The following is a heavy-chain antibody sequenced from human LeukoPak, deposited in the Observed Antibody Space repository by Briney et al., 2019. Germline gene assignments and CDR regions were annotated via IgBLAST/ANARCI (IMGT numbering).Heavy chain of an antibody. D-gene: IGHD6-19*01. CDR2: ICTSGST. J-gene: IGHJ4*02. CDR1: GGSISSYY. CDR3: ARGWKGNRYSSGWYHY. V-gene: IGHV4-4*07. Sequence: SETLSLTCTVSGGSISSYYWSWIRQPAGKGLEWIGRICTSGSTNYNPSLKSRVTMSVDTSKNQFSLKLNSVTAADTAVYYCARGWKGNRYSSGWYHYWGQGTLVTVSS.